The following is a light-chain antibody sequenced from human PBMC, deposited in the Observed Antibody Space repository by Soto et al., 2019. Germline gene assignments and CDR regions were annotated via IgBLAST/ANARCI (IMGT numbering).Light chain of an antibody. Sequence: EIVLRQSPGTLSLSPGERATLSCRASRSVNNYLAWYQQRPGQAPRLLIYDASNRATGIPARFSGSGSGTDFTLTISSLEPEDFAVYYCQQRGNWPWLTVGGGTRVEIK. J-gene: IGKJ4*01. V-gene: IGKV3-11*01. CDR3: QQRGNWPWLT. CDR2: DAS. CDR1: RSVNNY.